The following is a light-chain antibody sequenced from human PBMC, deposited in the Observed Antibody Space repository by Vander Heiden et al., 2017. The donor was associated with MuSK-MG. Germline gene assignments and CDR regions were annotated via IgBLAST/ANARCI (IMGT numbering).Light chain of an antibody. CDR2: GNT. V-gene: IGLV1-40*01. J-gene: IGLJ3*02. Sequence: QSVLTQPPSVSGAPGQRVSISCTGNSSNLGARYDVHWYQQVPGTAPKVLIYGNTNRPSGVPDRFSASKSGTSAFLATAGLQAEDEADYYCQSYDISLSGWVFGGGTKL. CDR1: SSNLGARYD. CDR3: QSYDISLSGWV.